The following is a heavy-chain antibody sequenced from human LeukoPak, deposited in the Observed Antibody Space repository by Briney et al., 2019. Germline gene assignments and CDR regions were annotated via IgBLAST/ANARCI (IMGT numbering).Heavy chain of an antibody. CDR1: GYSFTSYW. J-gene: IGHJ6*03. D-gene: IGHD6-19*01. CDR2: IYPGDSDT. V-gene: IGHV5-51*01. CDR3: VRRRGVAGTLRPGTRRVYYYMDV. Sequence: GESLKISCKGSGYSFTSYWIGWVRQMPGKGLEWMGIIYPGDSDTRYSPSFQGQVTISADKSISTAYLQWSSLKASDTAMYYCVRRRGVAGTLRPGTRRVYYYMDVWGKGTTVTVSS.